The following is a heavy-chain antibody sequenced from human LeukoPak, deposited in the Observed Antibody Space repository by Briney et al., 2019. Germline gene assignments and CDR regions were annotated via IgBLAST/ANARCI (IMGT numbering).Heavy chain of an antibody. CDR2: IYTSGST. J-gene: IGHJ6*02. D-gene: IGHD6-13*01. CDR3: ARDEGRTGYSSSWYYSHGMDV. Sequence: PSETLSLTCTVSGGSISSYYWSWIRQPAGKGLEWIGRIYTSGSTNYNPSLKSRVTMSVDTSKNQFSLKLSSVTAADTAVYYCARDEGRTGYSSSWYYSHGMDVWGQGTTVTVSS. V-gene: IGHV4-4*07. CDR1: GGSISSYY.